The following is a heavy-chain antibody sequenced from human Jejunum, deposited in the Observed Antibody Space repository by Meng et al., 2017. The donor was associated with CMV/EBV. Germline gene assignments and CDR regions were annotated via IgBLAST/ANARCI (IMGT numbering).Heavy chain of an antibody. D-gene: IGHD2-2*01. J-gene: IGHJ4*02. CDR3: AKGASGLTGVIPQNDD. CDR2: ISINDDYL. Sequence: FTFTSSTMPWVRPAPGTGLEWVASISINDDYLHYTDSVRGRFTISRDNSGYTLYLQMNSLRSEDTAIYYCAKGASGLTGVIPQNDDWGQGTLVTVSS. CDR1: FTFTSST. V-gene: IGHV3-21*04.